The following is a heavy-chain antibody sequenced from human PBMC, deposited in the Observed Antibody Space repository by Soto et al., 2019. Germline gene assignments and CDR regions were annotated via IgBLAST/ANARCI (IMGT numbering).Heavy chain of an antibody. Sequence: PSETLSLTCAVSGGSISSGGYSWTWIRQPPGKGLEWIGYIYHSGSAYYNPSLKSRVTISVDRSKNQFSLKLSSVTAADTAVYYCARAHYGDYGYGLDCWGQGTMVTVSS. CDR2: IYHSGSA. V-gene: IGHV4-30-2*01. CDR3: ARAHYGDYGYGLDC. CDR1: GGSISSGGYS. J-gene: IGHJ6*02. D-gene: IGHD4-17*01.